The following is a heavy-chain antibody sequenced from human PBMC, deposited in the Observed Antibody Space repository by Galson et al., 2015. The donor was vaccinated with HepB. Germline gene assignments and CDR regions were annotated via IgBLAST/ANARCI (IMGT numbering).Heavy chain of an antibody. CDR3: ARGNTTDLSRFFDY. V-gene: IGHV4-34*01. J-gene: IGHJ4*02. D-gene: IGHD1-1*01. CDR1: GGSFIDYY. Sequence: SETLSLTCGVDGGSFIDYYWTWIRRPPGKGLEWIGEINHRRNTKYNPSLKSRVTTSIDTSKNQFSLRLTSVTAADTAVYYCARGNTTDLSRFFDYWGQGILVTVSS. CDR2: INHRRNT.